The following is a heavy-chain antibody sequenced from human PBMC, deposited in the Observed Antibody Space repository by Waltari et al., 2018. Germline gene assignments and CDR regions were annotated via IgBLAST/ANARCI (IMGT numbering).Heavy chain of an antibody. CDR3: ARHSRQGLLALDY. CDR2: IYHSGST. J-gene: IGHJ4*02. Sequence: QVQLQESGPGLVKPSETLSLTCAVSGYSISSGYYWGWIRQPPGKGLEWIGSIYHSGSTYDNPSLKSRVTISVDTSKNQFSLKLSSVTAADTAVYYCARHSRQGLLALDYWGQGTLVTVSS. V-gene: IGHV4-38-2*01. CDR1: GYSISSGYY. D-gene: IGHD3-22*01.